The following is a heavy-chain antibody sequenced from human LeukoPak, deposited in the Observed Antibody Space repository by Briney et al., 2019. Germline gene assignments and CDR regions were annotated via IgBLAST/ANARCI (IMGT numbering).Heavy chain of an antibody. CDR1: GASISGGTYY. CDR2: IYYTGST. Sequence: SSETLSLTCSVSGASISGGTYYWGWLRQPPGKGLEWIGSIYYTGSTYDNPSLKSRVTISVDTSKNQFSLKLSCVAAADTAVYYCARRGGGGRAFDYWGQGTLVTVSS. V-gene: IGHV4-39*01. CDR3: ARRGGGGRAFDY. J-gene: IGHJ4*02. D-gene: IGHD3-16*01.